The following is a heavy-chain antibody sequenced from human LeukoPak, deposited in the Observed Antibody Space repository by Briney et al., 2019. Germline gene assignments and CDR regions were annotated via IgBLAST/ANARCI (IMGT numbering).Heavy chain of an antibody. CDR3: ARSPRGTSPGDY. V-gene: IGHV3-72*01. D-gene: IGHD1-7*01. J-gene: IGHJ4*02. Sequence: GGSLRLSCAASGFTFSEHHMDWVRQAPGKGLEWVARIRNKADSYTTEYAASVKGRFTISRDDSRNSLYLQMNGLKTEDTAVYYCARSPRGTSPGDYWGPGTLVTVSS. CDR2: IRNKADSYTT. CDR1: GFTFSEHH.